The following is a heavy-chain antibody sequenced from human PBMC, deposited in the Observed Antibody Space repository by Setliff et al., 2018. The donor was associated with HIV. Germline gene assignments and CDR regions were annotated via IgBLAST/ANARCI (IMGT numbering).Heavy chain of an antibody. CDR1: GDSISSGSYY. CDR3: ARWRGLEPARLFDY. D-gene: IGHD1-1*01. V-gene: IGHV4-61*09. Sequence: PSETLSLTCSVSGDSISSGSYYWSWIRLPAGKGLEWIGQIHTTGSTNYNPSLKSRVTISMDTSKNQFSLKLSSVTAADTAVYYCARWRGLEPARLFDYWGQGTLVTVSS. J-gene: IGHJ4*02. CDR2: IHTTGST.